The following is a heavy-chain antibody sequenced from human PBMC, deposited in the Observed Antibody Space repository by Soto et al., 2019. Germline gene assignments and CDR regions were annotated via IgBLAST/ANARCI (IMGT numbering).Heavy chain of an antibody. CDR3: ARDSGSYDFDY. V-gene: IGHV3-7*01. CDR2: IKQDGSEK. Sequence: GGSPRLSCAASGFTFSSYWMSWVRQAPGKGLEWVANIKQDGSEKYYVDSVKGRFTISRDNAKNSLYLQMNSLRAEDTAVYYCARDSGSYDFDYWGQGTLVTVSS. CDR1: GFTFSSYW. D-gene: IGHD3-10*01. J-gene: IGHJ4*02.